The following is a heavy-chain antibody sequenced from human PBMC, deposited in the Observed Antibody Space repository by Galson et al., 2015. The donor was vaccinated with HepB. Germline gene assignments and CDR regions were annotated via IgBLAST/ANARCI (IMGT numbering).Heavy chain of an antibody. V-gene: IGHV1-8*01. D-gene: IGHD1-7*01. CDR1: GYTFTSYD. J-gene: IGHJ4*02. CDR2: MNPNRGNR. Sequence: SVKVSCKASGYTFTSYDINWVRQATGQGLEWMGWMNPNRGNRGYAQKFQGRVTMTRNTSISTAYMELSSLRSEDTAVYYCARGVELRIFDYWGQGTLVTVSS. CDR3: ARGVELRIFDY.